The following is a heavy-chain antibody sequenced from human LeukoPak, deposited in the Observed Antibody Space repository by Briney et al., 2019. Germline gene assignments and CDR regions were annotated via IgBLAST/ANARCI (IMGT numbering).Heavy chain of an antibody. V-gene: IGHV3-53*01. CDR1: GFTVSSNY. CDR2: VYSGGIT. CDR3: ARDYGVLDAFDI. Sequence: GRSLRLSCAASGFTVSSNYMSWVRQAPGKGLEWVSVVYSGGITYYADSVKGRFTISEDNSKNTLYLQMNSLRAEDTAVYYCARDYGVLDAFDIWGQGTMVTVSS. J-gene: IGHJ3*02. D-gene: IGHD4-17*01.